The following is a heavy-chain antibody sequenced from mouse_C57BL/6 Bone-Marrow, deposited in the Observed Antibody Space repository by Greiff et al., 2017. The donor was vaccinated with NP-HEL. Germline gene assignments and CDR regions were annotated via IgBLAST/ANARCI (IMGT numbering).Heavy chain of an antibody. D-gene: IGHD3-3*01. CDR1: GYTFTSYW. Sequence: QVQLKQSGAELARPGASVKLSCKASGYTFTSYWMQWVKQRPGQGLEWIGAIYPGDGDTRYTQKFKGKATLTADKSSSTAYMQLSSLASEDSAVYYCARGLGTDYWGQGTTLTVSS. CDR3: ARGLGTDY. CDR2: IYPGDGDT. V-gene: IGHV1-87*01. J-gene: IGHJ2*01.